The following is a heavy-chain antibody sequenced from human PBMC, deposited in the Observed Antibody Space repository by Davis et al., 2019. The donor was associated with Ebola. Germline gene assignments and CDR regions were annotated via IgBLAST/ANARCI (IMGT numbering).Heavy chain of an antibody. CDR1: GYTLTELS. D-gene: IGHD1-26*01. V-gene: IGHV1-24*01. J-gene: IGHJ4*02. CDR3: ATDVEGATPFDY. Sequence: ASVKVSCKVSGYTLTELSMHWVRQAPGKGLEWMGGFDPEDGETIYAQKFQGRVTMTEDTSTDTAYMELSSLRSEDTAVYYCATDVEGATPFDYWGQGTLVTVSS. CDR2: FDPEDGET.